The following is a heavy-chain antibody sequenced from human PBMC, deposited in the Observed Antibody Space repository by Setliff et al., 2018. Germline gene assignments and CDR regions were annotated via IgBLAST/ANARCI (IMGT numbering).Heavy chain of an antibody. CDR3: ARDVFPYHYEGAFDI. CDR2: MNPSSGRT. CDR1: GYTFTSHY. V-gene: IGHV1-46*01. J-gene: IGHJ3*02. Sequence: ASVKVSCKASGYTFTSHYMHWVRQAPGLGLEWMGTMNPSSGRTSYAQKFQGRVTMTRDTSTSTVYMDMSSLRSEDTAVYYCARDVFPYHYEGAFDIWGQGTMVTVSS. D-gene: IGHD3-22*01.